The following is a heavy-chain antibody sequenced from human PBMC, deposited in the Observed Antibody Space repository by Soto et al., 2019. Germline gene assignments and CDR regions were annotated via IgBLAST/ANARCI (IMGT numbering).Heavy chain of an antibody. CDR3: ARVQLRSTGWYP. CDR2: ISGSGGRT. CDR1: GFTFSSYA. Sequence: GGSLRLSCAASGFTFSSYAMSWVRQAPGKGLEWVSAISGSGGRTYYADSVKGRFTISRDNAKNTLYLQMNSLRAEDTAIYYCARVQLRSTGWYPWGQGTLVTVSS. J-gene: IGHJ5*02. V-gene: IGHV3-23*01. D-gene: IGHD6-19*01.